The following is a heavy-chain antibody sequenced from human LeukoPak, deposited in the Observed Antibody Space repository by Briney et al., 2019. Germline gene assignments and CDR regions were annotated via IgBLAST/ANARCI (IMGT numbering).Heavy chain of an antibody. Sequence: SQTLSLTCTVSGGSISSGSYYWSWIRQPAGKGLEWIGRIYTSGSTNYNSSLKSRVTISVDTSKNQFSLKLSSVTAADTAVYYCAFGPYDILTGYAPIDYWGQGTLVTVSS. CDR3: AFGPYDILTGYAPIDY. CDR1: GGSISSGSYY. V-gene: IGHV4-61*02. J-gene: IGHJ4*02. D-gene: IGHD3-9*01. CDR2: IYTSGST.